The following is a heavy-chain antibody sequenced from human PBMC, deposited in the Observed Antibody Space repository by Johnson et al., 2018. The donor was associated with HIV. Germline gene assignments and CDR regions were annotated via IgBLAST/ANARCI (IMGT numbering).Heavy chain of an antibody. CDR2: IINDDSST. Sequence: VQLVESGGGVVQLGGSLRLSCAASGFTFSSYWMHWVRQAPGKGLVWVSRIINDDSSTTYADSVRGRFTISRDISKNTLYLQMASLRPDDTALYYCASDETQRRYALTAFDIWGQGTMVTVSS. V-gene: IGHV3-74*02. D-gene: IGHD6-25*01. CDR3: ASDETQRRYALTAFDI. J-gene: IGHJ3*02. CDR1: GFTFSSYW.